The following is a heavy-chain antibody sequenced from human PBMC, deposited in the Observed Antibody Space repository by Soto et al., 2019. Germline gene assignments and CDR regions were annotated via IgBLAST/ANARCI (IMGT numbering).Heavy chain of an antibody. Sequence: GGSLRLSCAASGFTFSSYGMHWVRQAPGKGLEWVAVIWYDGSNKYYADSVKGRFTISRDNSKNTLYLQMNSLRAEDPAVYYCARERKQWLVMGGLDYWGQGTLVTVSS. J-gene: IGHJ4*02. CDR2: IWYDGSNK. CDR3: ARERKQWLVMGGLDY. CDR1: GFTFSSYG. V-gene: IGHV3-33*01. D-gene: IGHD6-19*01.